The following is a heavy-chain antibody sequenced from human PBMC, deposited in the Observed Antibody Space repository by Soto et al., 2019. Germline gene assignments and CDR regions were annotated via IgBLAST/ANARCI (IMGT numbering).Heavy chain of an antibody. V-gene: IGHV1-46*01. J-gene: IGHJ6*02. D-gene: IGHD2-15*01. Sequence: QVQLVQSGPEVKKPGASVRISCKATGYAFRLHYIHWVRQAPGQGLEWVGIINPGVATTSCARRFEGRVTLTRDPSTSTVYMDLSGLRSDDTAKYFCASDTLRPGEPNGYCSGGACNFPPGGLDVWGQGTTVSVSS. CDR1: GYAFRLHY. CDR2: INPGVATT. CDR3: ASDTLRPGEPNGYCSGGACNFPPGGLDV.